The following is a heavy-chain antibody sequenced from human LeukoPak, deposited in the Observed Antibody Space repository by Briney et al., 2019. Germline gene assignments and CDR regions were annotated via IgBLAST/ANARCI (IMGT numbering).Heavy chain of an antibody. J-gene: IGHJ3*02. CDR2: INPSGGST. CDR1: GNTFTSYY. CDR3: ARELYSSGSQRAFDI. D-gene: IGHD3-22*01. Sequence: ASVKVSFKASGNTFTSYYMHWVRQAPGQGLEWMGIINPSGGSTSYAQKFLARVTMTRDTSTSTVYMELSSLRSEDTAVYYCARELYSSGSQRAFDIWGQGTLVTVS. V-gene: IGHV1-46*01.